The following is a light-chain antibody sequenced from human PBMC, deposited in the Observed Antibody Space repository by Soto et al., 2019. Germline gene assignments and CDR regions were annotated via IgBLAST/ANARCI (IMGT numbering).Light chain of an antibody. CDR2: DAS. CDR3: QQRSNSPWA. V-gene: IGKV3-11*01. J-gene: IGKJ2*01. Sequence: EIVLTQSPATLSLSPGERATISCRASQSVSSYLAWYQQKAGQAPRLLIYDASNWATGIPARFSGSGSGTDFTLTISSLEPEDFAVYSCQQRSNSPWAFGQGTKLEIK. CDR1: QSVSSY.